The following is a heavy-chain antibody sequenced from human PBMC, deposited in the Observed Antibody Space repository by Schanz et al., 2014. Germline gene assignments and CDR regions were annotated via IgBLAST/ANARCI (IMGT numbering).Heavy chain of an antibody. V-gene: IGHV1-18*01. CDR3: LSATPTQHVVLPDALRY. CDR1: GYTFAMYD. J-gene: IGHJ4*02. Sequence: QVKLVQSGSELKKPGASVKVSCKASGYTFAMYDMNWVRQAPGQGLEWMGWIGAFQGNTKYAQKFQDRVTLTSDTSASTAYMELRSLRPDDTAVYYCLSATPTQHVVLPDALRYWGQGTLVSVSS. CDR2: IGAFQGNT. D-gene: IGHD2-2*01.